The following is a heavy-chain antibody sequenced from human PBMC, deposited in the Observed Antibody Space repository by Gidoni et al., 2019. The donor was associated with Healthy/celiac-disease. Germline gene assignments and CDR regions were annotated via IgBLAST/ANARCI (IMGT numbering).Heavy chain of an antibody. D-gene: IGHD3-3*01. CDR1: GFNFRTYW. CDR2: INSDGSST. V-gene: IGHV3-74*01. J-gene: IGHJ6*02. CDR3: ARDGKTIFGVVTFYGMDV. Sequence: EVQLVESGGGLVQPVGSMRLSCAASGFNFRTYWMNWVRQAPGKGLVLVARINSDGSSTSYADSVKGRFTISRDNAKNTLYLQINSLRAEDTAVYYCARDGKTIFGVVTFYGMDVWGQGTTVTVSS.